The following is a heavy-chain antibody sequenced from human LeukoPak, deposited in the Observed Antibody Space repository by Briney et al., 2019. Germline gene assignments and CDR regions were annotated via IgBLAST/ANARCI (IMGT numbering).Heavy chain of an antibody. CDR2: IKQDGSER. CDR1: GFISGDCW. CDR3: ARDRRPHYYDSSGPLGYDYHSMDV. D-gene: IGHD3-22*01. V-gene: IGHV3-7*01. Sequence: PGGSLRPFCVVSGFISGDCWMSWVRQAPGRGLEWVANIKQDGSERYYVDSVKGRFTISRDNAKNSVYLQMNSLRADDTAVYYCARDRRPHYYDSSGPLGYDYHSMDVWGQGTTVTVSS. J-gene: IGHJ6*02.